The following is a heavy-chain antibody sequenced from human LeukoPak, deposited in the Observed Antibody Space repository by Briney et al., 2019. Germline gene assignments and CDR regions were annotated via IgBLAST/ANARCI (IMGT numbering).Heavy chain of an antibody. V-gene: IGHV4-39*01. J-gene: IGHJ4*02. D-gene: IGHD2-21*02. CDR1: GGSIRSASHY. Sequence: SETLSLICTVSGGSIRSASHYWAWIRQPPGKGPEWIGSSYYSGSSYYNPSLKSRVTISVDTSKNQFSLKLSSVTAADTAVYYCARHWPEGDQIDYWGQGILVTVSS. CDR2: SYYSGSS. CDR3: ARHWPEGDQIDY.